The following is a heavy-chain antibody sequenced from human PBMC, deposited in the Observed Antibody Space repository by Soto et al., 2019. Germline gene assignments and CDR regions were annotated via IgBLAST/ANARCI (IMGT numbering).Heavy chain of an antibody. CDR3: ARGPYAGSFDY. CDR2: ISPHNGNT. J-gene: IGHJ4*02. Sequence: QVQLVQSGTEVKKPGASVKVSCKAFAYTFTTFGITWVRQAPGQGLEWMGWISPHNGNTNYAQKVQGRVTMTTDTPTRPAYMELRSLRSDDTAVYYCARGPYAGSFDYWGQGALVTVSS. D-gene: IGHD3-16*01. V-gene: IGHV1-18*01. CDR1: AYTFTTFG.